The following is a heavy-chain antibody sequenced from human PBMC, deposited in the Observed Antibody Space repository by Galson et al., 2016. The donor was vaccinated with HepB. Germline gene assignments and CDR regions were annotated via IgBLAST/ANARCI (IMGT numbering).Heavy chain of an antibody. CDR3: AKYGIHLWPNFDY. Sequence: SLRLSCAASGFTFSTYGMSWVRQAPGKGLEWVSSITGTGGSTYYTDSVKGRFTISRDNSRETLYLQMNSLRDEDTAIYYCAKYGIHLWPNFDYWGQGTLVTVSS. D-gene: IGHD5-18*01. CDR2: ITGTGGST. CDR1: GFTFSTYG. J-gene: IGHJ4*02. V-gene: IGHV3-23*01.